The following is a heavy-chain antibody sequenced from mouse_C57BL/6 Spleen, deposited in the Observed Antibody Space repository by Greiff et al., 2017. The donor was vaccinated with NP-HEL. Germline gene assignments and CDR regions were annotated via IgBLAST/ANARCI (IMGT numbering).Heavy chain of an antibody. Sequence: EVKVVESGGGLVKPGGSLKLSCAASGFTFSDYGMHWVRQAPEKGLEWVAYIRSGSSTIYYADTVKGRFTISRDNAKNTLFLQMTSLRSEDTAMYYCANDYDYAMDYWGQGTSVTVSS. CDR1: GFTFSDYG. CDR3: ANDYDYAMDY. V-gene: IGHV5-17*01. CDR2: IRSGSSTI. D-gene: IGHD2-4*01. J-gene: IGHJ4*01.